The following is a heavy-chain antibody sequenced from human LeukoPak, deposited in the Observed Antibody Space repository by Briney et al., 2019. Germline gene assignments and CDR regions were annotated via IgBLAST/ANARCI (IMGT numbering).Heavy chain of an antibody. J-gene: IGHJ4*02. CDR3: ARDRGYSSSPADFDY. V-gene: IGHV3-66*02. Sequence: PGGSLRLSCAASGFTVSSNYMSWVRQAPGKGPEWVSVIYSGGSTYYADSVKGRFTISRDNSKNTLYLQMNSLRAEDTAVYYRARDRGYSSSPADFDYWGQGTLVTVSS. CDR2: IYSGGST. CDR1: GFTVSSNY. D-gene: IGHD6-13*01.